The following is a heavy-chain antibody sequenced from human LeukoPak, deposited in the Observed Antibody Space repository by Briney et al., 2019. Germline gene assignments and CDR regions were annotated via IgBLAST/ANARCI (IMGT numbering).Heavy chain of an antibody. Sequence: GASVKVSCKVSGYTLNELSMQWVRQAPGKGLEWMGGFDPEDGEKVYAQKFQGRVTMTEGTSTDTAYMELTSLRSEDTAMYYCARGRHPMVRGVFGRDYYYYMDVWGKGTTVTISS. CDR1: GYTLNELS. CDR2: FDPEDGEK. D-gene: IGHD3-10*01. J-gene: IGHJ6*03. V-gene: IGHV1-24*01. CDR3: ARGRHPMVRGVFGRDYYYYMDV.